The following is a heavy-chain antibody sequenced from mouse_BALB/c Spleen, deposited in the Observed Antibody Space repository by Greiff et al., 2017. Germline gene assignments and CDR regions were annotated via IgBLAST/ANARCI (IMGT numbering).Heavy chain of an antibody. CDR1: GFSLTSYG. Sequence: VMLVESGPGLVQPSQSLSITCTVSGFSLTSYGVHWVRQSPGKGLEWLGVIWSGGSTDYNAAFISRLSISKDNSKSQVFFKMNSLQANDTAIYYCARADYGAYWGQGTLVTVSA. J-gene: IGHJ3*01. D-gene: IGHD1-1*02. CDR3: ARADYGAY. V-gene: IGHV2-2*02. CDR2: IWSGGST.